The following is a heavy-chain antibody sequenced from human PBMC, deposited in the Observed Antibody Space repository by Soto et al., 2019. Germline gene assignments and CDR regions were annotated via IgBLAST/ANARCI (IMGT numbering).Heavy chain of an antibody. J-gene: IGHJ6*02. CDR1: GDSITSDDYY. V-gene: IGHV4-30-4*01. CDR2: IYYTGST. CDR3: ARVSVQISNSYRALDV. D-gene: IGHD4-4*01. Sequence: QVHLQESGPGLLRPSQTLSLTCTVSGDSITSDDYYWTWIRQPPGKGLEWLGHIYYTGSTSYNPSLDSLGSISFHTSMSQFSRRVRSWPAADTSVDDFARVSVQISNSYRALDVWGHGTSSIVSS.